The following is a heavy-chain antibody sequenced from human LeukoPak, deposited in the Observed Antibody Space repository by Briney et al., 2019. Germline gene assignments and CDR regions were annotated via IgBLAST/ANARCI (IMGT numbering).Heavy chain of an antibody. V-gene: IGHV3-23*01. CDR1: GFTFSSYW. D-gene: IGHD3-10*01. Sequence: GGSLRLSCAASGFTFSSYWMHWVRQAPGKGLEWVSAIGASGGGSFDADFVKGRFTLSRDNSKNMLFLQINSLRAEDTAVYYCAKHYGSGTYYNYFDYWGQGTLVTVSS. CDR3: AKHYGSGTYYNYFDY. CDR2: IGASGGGS. J-gene: IGHJ4*02.